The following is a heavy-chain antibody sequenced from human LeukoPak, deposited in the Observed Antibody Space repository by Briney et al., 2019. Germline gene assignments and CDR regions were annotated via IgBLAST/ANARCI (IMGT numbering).Heavy chain of an antibody. D-gene: IGHD3-3*01. V-gene: IGHV3-23*01. CDR1: GGTFSSYA. Sequence: SCKASGGTFSSYAMSWVRQAPGKGLEWVSGISGSGDSTYYTDSVKGRFTISRDHSKNTLYLQMNSLRAEDTAVYYCAKDRTIFGVVISFDFWGQGTLVTVSS. CDR3: AKDRTIFGVVISFDF. J-gene: IGHJ4*02. CDR2: ISGSGDST.